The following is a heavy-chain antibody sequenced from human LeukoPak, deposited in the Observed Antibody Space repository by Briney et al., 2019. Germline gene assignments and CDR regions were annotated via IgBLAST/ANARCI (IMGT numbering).Heavy chain of an antibody. CDR2: IWYDGSNK. CDR3: ARLRLAAAGFDY. V-gene: IGHV3-33*01. Sequence: PGRSLRLSCAASGLTFSSYGMHWVRQAPGKGLEWVAVIWYDGSNKYYADSVKGRFTISRDNSKNTLYLQMNSLRAEDTAVYYCARLRLAAAGFDYWGQGTLVTVSS. J-gene: IGHJ4*02. D-gene: IGHD6-13*01. CDR1: GLTFSSYG.